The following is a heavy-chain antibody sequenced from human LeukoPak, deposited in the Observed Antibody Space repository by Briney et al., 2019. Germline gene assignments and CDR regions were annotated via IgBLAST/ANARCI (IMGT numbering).Heavy chain of an antibody. CDR1: GDSVSSNRAA. CDR3: ATGGTTVTPLPFDY. J-gene: IGHJ4*02. CDR2: TYYRSKWYT. D-gene: IGHD4-17*01. Sequence: SQTLSLTCGISGDSVSSNRAAWNWIRQSPSRGLEWLGRTYYRSKWYTYYAVSVKSRITINADTSKNQFSLQLNSVTPADTAVYYCATGGTTVTPLPFDYWGQGTLVTVSS. V-gene: IGHV6-1*01.